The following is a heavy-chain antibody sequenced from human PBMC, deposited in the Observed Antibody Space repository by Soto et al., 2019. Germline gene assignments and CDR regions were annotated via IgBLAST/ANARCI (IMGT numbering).Heavy chain of an antibody. CDR2: ISAHDRNT. J-gene: IGHJ6*02. V-gene: IGHV1-18*01. D-gene: IGHD1-1*01. CDR1: GYKFISSG. Sequence: SVTVSCTSSGYKFISSGSIWMRQSPSQGLEWMGWISAHDRNTHYAQKFQGRVTMTTDTSTSTAYMELRSLRSDDTAVDYCVSGRRYNDALDQHYSCGMDVWGRASTVIIS. CDR3: VSGRRYNDALDQHYSCGMDV.